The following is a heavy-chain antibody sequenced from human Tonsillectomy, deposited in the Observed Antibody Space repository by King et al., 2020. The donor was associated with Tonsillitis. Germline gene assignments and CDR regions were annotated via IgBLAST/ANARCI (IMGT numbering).Heavy chain of an antibody. V-gene: IGHV4-61*02. D-gene: IGHD3-22*01. CDR2: IYTSGST. Sequence: VQLQESGPGLVKPSQTLSLTCTVSGGSISSGSYYWSWIRQPAGKGLEWIGRIYTSGSTNYNPSLKSRVTISVDTSKNQFSLKLSSVTDADTAVYYCARDPYEYYYDSSGYPLADYWGQGTLVTVSS. CDR1: GGSISSGSYY. J-gene: IGHJ4*02. CDR3: ARDPYEYYYDSSGYPLADY.